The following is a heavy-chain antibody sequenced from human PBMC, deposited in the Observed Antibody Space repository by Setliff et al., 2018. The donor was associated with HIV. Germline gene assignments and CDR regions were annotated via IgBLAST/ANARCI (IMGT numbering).Heavy chain of an antibody. CDR3: ANPHDGGAFDV. CDR1: GYSFTNYG. CDR2: LIPSFATA. J-gene: IGHJ3*01. Sequence: ASVKVSCKASGYSFTNYGISWVRQAPGQGLEWMGGLIPSFATANYAQKFQGRITITADELTSTVYMDLNSLKSEDSAVYYCANPHDGGAFDVWGQGTAVTVSS. V-gene: IGHV1-69*13. D-gene: IGHD1-1*01.